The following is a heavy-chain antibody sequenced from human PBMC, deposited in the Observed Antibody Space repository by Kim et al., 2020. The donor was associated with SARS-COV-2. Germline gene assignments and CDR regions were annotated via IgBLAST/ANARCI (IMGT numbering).Heavy chain of an antibody. CDR3: ARGIAAAGADDYYGMDV. Sequence: SETLSLTCTVSGGSISSYYWSWIRQPAGKGLEWIGRIYTSGSTNYNPSLKSRVTMSVDTSKNQFSLKLSSVTAADTAVYYCARGIAAAGADDYYGMDVWGQGTTVTVSS. J-gene: IGHJ6*02. CDR2: IYTSGST. D-gene: IGHD6-13*01. CDR1: GGSISSYY. V-gene: IGHV4-4*07.